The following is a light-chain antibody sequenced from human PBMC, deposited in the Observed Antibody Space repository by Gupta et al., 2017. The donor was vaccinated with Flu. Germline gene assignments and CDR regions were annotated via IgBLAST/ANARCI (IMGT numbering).Light chain of an antibody. J-gene: IGLJ3*02. Sequence: RVTISCSASTSNIGSNNVCWYRHLPGPSPILLIYANSVRHSGVPDRFSGSKSGTSASLAISGLQAEDEADYYCASGDGTLNGWVFGGGTKLTVL. V-gene: IGLV1-44*01. CDR1: TSNIGSNN. CDR3: ASGDGTLNGWV. CDR2: ANS.